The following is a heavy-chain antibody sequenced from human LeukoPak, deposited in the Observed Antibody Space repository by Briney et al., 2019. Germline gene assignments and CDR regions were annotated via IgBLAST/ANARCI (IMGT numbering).Heavy chain of an antibody. CDR1: GGSFSGYY. CDR2: INHSGST. Sequence: SETLSLTCAVCGGSFSGYYWSWIRQPPGKGLEWIGEINHSGSTNYNPYLKSRVTISVDTSKNQFSLKLSSVTAADTAVYYCARSNGYSSGWYRLGYYMDVWGKGTTVTVSS. D-gene: IGHD6-19*01. CDR3: ARSNGYSSGWYRLGYYMDV. V-gene: IGHV4-34*01. J-gene: IGHJ6*03.